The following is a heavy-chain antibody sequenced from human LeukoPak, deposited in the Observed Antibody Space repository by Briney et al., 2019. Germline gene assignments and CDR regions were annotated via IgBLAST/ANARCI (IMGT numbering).Heavy chain of an antibody. D-gene: IGHD2-8*02. CDR3: ARLGFYCTDNICSQTDY. V-gene: IGHV4-34*01. CDR1: GGSFSGYY. CDR2: INHSGTT. J-gene: IGHJ4*02. Sequence: PSETLSLTCAVYGGSFSGYYWSWVRQPPGKGLEWIGEINHSGTTNYNPSLKSRVTMSADTSKNQFSLNLISVTAADTAVYYCARLGFYCTDNICSQTDYWGQGTLVTVSS.